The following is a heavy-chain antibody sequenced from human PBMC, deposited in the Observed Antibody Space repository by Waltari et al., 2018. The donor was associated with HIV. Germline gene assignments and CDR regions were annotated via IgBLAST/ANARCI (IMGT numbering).Heavy chain of an antibody. V-gene: IGHV1-58*01. D-gene: IGHD3-22*01. Sequence: QMQLVQSGPEVKKPGTSVKVSCKASGFTFTSSAVQWVRQARGQRLEWIGWIVVGSGNTNYAQKFQERVTITRDMSTSTAYMELSSLGSEDTAVYYCAAGYYDSSGYYESYYYYGMDVWGQGTTVTVSS. CDR1: GFTFTSSA. CDR3: AAGYYDSSGYYESYYYYGMDV. J-gene: IGHJ6*02. CDR2: IVVGSGNT.